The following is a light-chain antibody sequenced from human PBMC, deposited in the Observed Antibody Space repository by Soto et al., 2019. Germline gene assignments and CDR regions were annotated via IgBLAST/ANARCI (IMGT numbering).Light chain of an antibody. CDR3: HQRQSWPRT. CDR1: QYINTR. J-gene: IGKJ1*01. V-gene: IGKV3-11*01. Sequence: IVLTHSPSTLSSFPFYRVTLSFMASQYINTRLAWYQHRPGQAPRLLIYQTSIRAAGIPARFSASGSGTDFTLTISDVQPEDFALYYCHQRQSWPRTFGQGTKVDIK. CDR2: QTS.